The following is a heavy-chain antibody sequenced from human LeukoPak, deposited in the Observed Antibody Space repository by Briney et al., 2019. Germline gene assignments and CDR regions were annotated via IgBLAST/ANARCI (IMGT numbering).Heavy chain of an antibody. CDR2: ISAYNGNT. CDR3: ARDYDYVWGSYRHTFLY. Sequence: GASVKVSCMASGYTFTSYGITWVRQAPGQGLEWMGWISAYNGNTDYAQKLQGRVTMTTDTSTSTAYMELRSLRSDDTAVYYCARDYDYVWGSYRHTFLYWGQGTLVTVYS. V-gene: IGHV1-18*01. CDR1: GYTFTSYG. D-gene: IGHD3-16*02. J-gene: IGHJ4*02.